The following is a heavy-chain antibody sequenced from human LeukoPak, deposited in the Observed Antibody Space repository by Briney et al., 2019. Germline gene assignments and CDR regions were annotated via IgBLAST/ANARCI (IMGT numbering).Heavy chain of an antibody. CDR3: ARAPPHIVVVTAIRYYYYYMDV. CDR1: GFTFSSYS. V-gene: IGHV3-21*01. Sequence: GGSLRLSCAASGFTFSSYSMNWVRQAPGKGLEWVSSISSSSSYIYYADSVKGRFTISRDNAKNSLYLQMNSLRAEDTAVYYCARAPPHIVVVTAIRYYYYYMDVWGKGTTVTVSS. CDR2: ISSSSSYI. J-gene: IGHJ6*03. D-gene: IGHD2-21*02.